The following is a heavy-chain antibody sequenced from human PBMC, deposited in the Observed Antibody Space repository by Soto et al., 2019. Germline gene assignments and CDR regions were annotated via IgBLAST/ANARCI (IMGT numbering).Heavy chain of an antibody. J-gene: IGHJ4*02. Sequence: PGGSLRLSCAASGFTFSSYAMSWVRQAPGKGLEWVSAISGSGGSTYYADSVKGRFTISRDNSKNTLYLQMNSLRAEDTAVYYCAKDLASAPSGSYFFDYRGQGTLVTVSS. V-gene: IGHV3-23*01. CDR1: GFTFSSYA. CDR3: AKDLASAPSGSYFFDY. D-gene: IGHD1-26*01. CDR2: ISGSGGST.